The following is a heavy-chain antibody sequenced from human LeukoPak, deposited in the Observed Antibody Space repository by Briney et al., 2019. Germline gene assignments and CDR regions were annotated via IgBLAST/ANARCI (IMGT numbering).Heavy chain of an antibody. V-gene: IGHV4-59*01. Sequence: SETLSLTCTVSGGSISSYYWSWIRQPPGKGLEWIGYIYYSGSTNYNPSLKSRVTISVDTSKNQFSLKLSSVTAADTAVYYCAISDDYNNYGFDYWGQGTLVTVSS. CDR2: IYYSGST. CDR3: AISDDYNNYGFDY. J-gene: IGHJ4*02. CDR1: GGSISSYY. D-gene: IGHD4-11*01.